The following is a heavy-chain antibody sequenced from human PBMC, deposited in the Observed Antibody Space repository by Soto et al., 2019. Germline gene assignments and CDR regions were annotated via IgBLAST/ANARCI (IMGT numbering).Heavy chain of an antibody. D-gene: IGHD5-18*01. V-gene: IGHV4-59*01. CDR2: IYYSGST. J-gene: IGHJ4*02. Sequence: SETLSLTCTVSGGSISSYYWSWIRQPPGKGLEWIGYIYYSGSTNYNPSLKSRVTISVDTSKNQFSLKLSSVTAADTAVYYCAREVDTAMVANTYFDYWGQGTLVTVSS. CDR1: GGSISSYY. CDR3: AREVDTAMVANTYFDY.